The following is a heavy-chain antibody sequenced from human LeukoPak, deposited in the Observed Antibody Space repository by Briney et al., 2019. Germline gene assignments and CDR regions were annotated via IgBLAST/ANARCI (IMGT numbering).Heavy chain of an antibody. CDR2: INSRGSGE. D-gene: IGHD2-8*01. Sequence: GGSLRLSCAASGFSFSSYSMNWVRQAPGKGLEWISSINSRGSGEYYADSVKGRFTISRDNAKNSLYLQMNSLRAEDTAVYYCAREGSIVPHQDLDYWGQGTLVTVSS. CDR3: AREGSIVPHQDLDY. J-gene: IGHJ4*02. CDR1: GFSFSSYS. V-gene: IGHV3-21*01.